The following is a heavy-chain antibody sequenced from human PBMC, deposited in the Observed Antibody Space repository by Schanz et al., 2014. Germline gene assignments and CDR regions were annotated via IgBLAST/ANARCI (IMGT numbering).Heavy chain of an antibody. Sequence: QLQLQESGPGLVKPSETLSLTCTVSGGSISRSSQCWGWIRQSPGKGLEWIGSVHYSGSTYYNPPRRSRVPVSVDTSKVRFSRRLSSVTAADTALYYCARHGSGSSVWNWFDPWGQGTLVTVSS. J-gene: IGHJ5*02. V-gene: IGHV4-39*01. CDR2: VHYSGST. D-gene: IGHD6-6*01. CDR3: ARHGSGSSVWNWFDP. CDR1: GGSISRSSQC.